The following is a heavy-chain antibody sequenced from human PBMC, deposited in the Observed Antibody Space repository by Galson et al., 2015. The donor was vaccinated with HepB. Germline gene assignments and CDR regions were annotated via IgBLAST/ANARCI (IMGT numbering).Heavy chain of an antibody. J-gene: IGHJ6*02. CDR3: ARLIYVVAGTPYYYGMDV. D-gene: IGHD6-19*01. Sequence: SVKVSCKASGGTFSSYAISWVRQAPRQGLEWMGGIIPIFGTANYAQKFQGRVTITADESTSTAYMELSSLRSEDTAVYYCARLIYVVAGTPYYYGMDVWGQGTTVTVSS. CDR2: IIPIFGTA. V-gene: IGHV1-69*13. CDR1: GGTFSSYA.